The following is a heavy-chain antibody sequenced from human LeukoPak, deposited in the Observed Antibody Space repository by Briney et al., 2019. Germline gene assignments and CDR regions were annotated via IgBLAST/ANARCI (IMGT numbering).Heavy chain of an antibody. Sequence: GRSLRLSCAASGFTFNNYGMHWVRQAPGQGLEWMGWINPNSGGTNYAQKFQGRVTMTRDTSISAAYMELSRLRSDDTAVYYCAREGPSFDLWGRGTLVTVSS. CDR1: GFTFNNYG. CDR3: AREGPSFDL. CDR2: INPNSGGT. J-gene: IGHJ2*01. V-gene: IGHV1-2*02.